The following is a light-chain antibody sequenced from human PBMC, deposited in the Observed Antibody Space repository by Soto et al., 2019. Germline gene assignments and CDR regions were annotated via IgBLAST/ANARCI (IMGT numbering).Light chain of an antibody. V-gene: IGKV3-20*01. J-gene: IGKJ1*01. CDR2: GAS. Sequence: EIVMTQAPATLSVSPVGRATLSCRSSQSVNTNFAWYQQKPGQAPRLLIYGASSRATGIPDRFSGSGSGTDFTLTISRLEPEDFAVYYCQQYGSSPAWKFGQGTKVDIK. CDR3: QQYGSSPAWK. CDR1: QSVNTN.